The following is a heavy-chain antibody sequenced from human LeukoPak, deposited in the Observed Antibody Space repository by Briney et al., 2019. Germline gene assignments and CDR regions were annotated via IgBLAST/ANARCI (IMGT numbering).Heavy chain of an antibody. J-gene: IGHJ4*02. D-gene: IGHD4-11*01. V-gene: IGHV4-34*01. CDR1: GGSFSGYY. CDR3: ARDSPYSPHDS. CDR2: INRYGSA. Sequence: SETLSLTCAVYGGSFSGYYGSWIRQPPGKGLEWIGQINRYGSANYNPSLKSRVAISLDTSKNQFSLKLSSVTAADTAVYYCARDSPYSPHDSWGQGTLVTVSS.